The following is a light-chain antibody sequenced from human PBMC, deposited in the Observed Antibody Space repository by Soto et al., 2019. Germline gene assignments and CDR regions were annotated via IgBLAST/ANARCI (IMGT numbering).Light chain of an antibody. Sequence: EIVMTQSPATLSVSPGERATLSCRASQSVGRNLGWYQQKPGQSPRLLIYDASNRATGIPARFSGSGSGTDFTLSISTLEPEDFAVYYCQQRNYPLTFGGGTKVDIK. CDR2: DAS. CDR1: QSVGRN. J-gene: IGKJ4*01. V-gene: IGKV3-11*01. CDR3: QQRNYPLT.